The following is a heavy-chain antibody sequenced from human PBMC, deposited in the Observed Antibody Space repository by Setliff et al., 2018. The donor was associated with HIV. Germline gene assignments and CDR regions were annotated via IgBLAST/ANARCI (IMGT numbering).Heavy chain of an antibody. V-gene: IGHV4-59*08. D-gene: IGHD3-3*01. J-gene: IGHJ4*02. CDR1: GGSISNYY. CDR3: ARSQPDTIFGVVTFDC. CDR2: IYYRGST. Sequence: PSETLSLTCTVSGGSISNYYWSWIRQPPGKGLEWLGYIYYRGSTNYNPSLKSRVTISVDTSKNQLSLRLTSMAAADTAMYYCARSQPDTIFGVVTFDCWGQGKMVTVSS.